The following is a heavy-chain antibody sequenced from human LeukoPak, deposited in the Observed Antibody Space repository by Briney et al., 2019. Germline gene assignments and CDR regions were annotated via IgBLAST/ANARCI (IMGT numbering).Heavy chain of an antibody. D-gene: IGHD3-22*01. V-gene: IGHV4-38-2*02. CDR2: IYHSGST. CDR3: ARGGSGYYDSSGYFRFDY. Sequence: PSETLSLTCTVSGYSTSSGYYWGWIRQPPGKGLEWIGSIYHSGSTYYNPSLKSRVTISVDTSKNQFSLKLSSVTAADTAVYYCARGGSGYYDSSGYFRFDYWGQGTLVTVSS. CDR1: GYSTSSGYY. J-gene: IGHJ4*02.